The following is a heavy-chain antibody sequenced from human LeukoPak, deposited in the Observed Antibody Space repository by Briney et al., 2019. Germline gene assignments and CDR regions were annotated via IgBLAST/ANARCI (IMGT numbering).Heavy chain of an antibody. V-gene: IGHV1-69*13. CDR2: IIPIFGTA. J-gene: IGHJ6*02. CDR1: GGTFSSYA. Sequence: SVKVSCKASGGTFSSYAISWVRQAPGQGLEWMGGIIPIFGTANYAQKFQGRVTITADESTSTAYMELSSLRSEDTAVYYCARDAPGIKYYYGMGVWGQGTTVTVSS. D-gene: IGHD3-10*01. CDR3: ARDAPGIKYYYGMGV.